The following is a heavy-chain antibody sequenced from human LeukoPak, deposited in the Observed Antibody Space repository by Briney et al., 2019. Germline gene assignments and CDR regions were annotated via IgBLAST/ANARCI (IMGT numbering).Heavy chain of an antibody. Sequence: GGSLRLSCGASGFTFSSYWMHWVRQAPGKGLVWVSRINSDGSSTSCADSVKGRFTISRDNAKNTLYLQMNSLRAEDTAVYYCALGRITGTTSFDYWGQGTLVTVSS. V-gene: IGHV3-74*01. CDR2: INSDGSST. J-gene: IGHJ4*02. CDR3: ALGRITGTTSFDY. CDR1: GFTFSSYW. D-gene: IGHD1-20*01.